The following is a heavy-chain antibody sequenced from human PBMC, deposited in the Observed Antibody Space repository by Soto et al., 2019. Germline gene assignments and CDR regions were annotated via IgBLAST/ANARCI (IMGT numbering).Heavy chain of an antibody. Sequence: QVQLVESGGGVVQPGRSLRLSCAASGFSFTTYAMHWVRQAPGKGLEWVAVISDDGSIKDYADSVKGRFTISRDNSKNTFSLQMNSMRGDDTSVYFCARAIETAMDPCDYWGQGTLVTVSS. D-gene: IGHD5-18*01. V-gene: IGHV3-30-3*01. J-gene: IGHJ4*02. CDR1: GFSFTTYA. CDR2: ISDDGSIK. CDR3: ARAIETAMDPCDY.